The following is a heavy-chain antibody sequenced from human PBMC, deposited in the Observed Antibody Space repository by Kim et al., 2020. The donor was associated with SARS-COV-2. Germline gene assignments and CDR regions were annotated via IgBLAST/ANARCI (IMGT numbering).Heavy chain of an antibody. V-gene: IGHV4-59*13. J-gene: IGHJ4*02. CDR1: GGSISSYY. CDR2: IYYSGST. D-gene: IGHD1-26*01. CDR3: ARDYGSYVDY. Sequence: SETLSLTCTVSGGSISSYYWSWIRQPPGKGLEWIGYIYYSGSTNYNPSLKSRVTISVDTSKNQFSLKLSSVTAAVTAVYYCARDYGSYVDYWGQGTLVTV.